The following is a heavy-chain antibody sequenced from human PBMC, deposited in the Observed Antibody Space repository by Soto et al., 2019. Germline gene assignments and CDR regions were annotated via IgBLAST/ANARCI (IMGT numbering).Heavy chain of an antibody. CDR2: IVVGSGNT. V-gene: IGHV1-58*02. J-gene: IGHJ6*02. D-gene: IGHD2-2*01. CDR3: AAMMVVPAASYYYYYYGMDV. Sequence: QMQLVQSGPEVKKPGTSVKVSCKASGFTFTSSAMQWVRQARGQRLEWIGWIVVGSGNTNYAQKFQERVTITRDMSTSTAYMELSSLRSEDTAVYYCAAMMVVPAASYYYYYYGMDVWGQGTTVTVSS. CDR1: GFTFTSSA.